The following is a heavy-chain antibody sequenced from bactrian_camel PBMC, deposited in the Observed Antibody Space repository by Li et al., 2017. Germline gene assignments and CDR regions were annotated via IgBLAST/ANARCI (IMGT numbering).Heavy chain of an antibody. V-gene: IGHV3S1*01. CDR2: IDTSGLNT. D-gene: IGHD2*01. CDR3: AADREGHCLYLHERDN. J-gene: IGHJ4*01. CDR1: GFSIRTFR. Sequence: QLVESGGGLVQPGESLTLSCAASGFSIRTFRLSWFRQAPGKDREGVAAIDTSGLNTYYTESAKGRFTISKDNAKSTLYLQMNSLKPEDTAMYYCAADREGHCLYLHERDNWGQGTQVTVS.